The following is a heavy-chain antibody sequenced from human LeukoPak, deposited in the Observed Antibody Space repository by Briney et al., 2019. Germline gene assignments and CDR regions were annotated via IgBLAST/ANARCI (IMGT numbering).Heavy chain of an antibody. Sequence: ASVKVSCKASGYTFTGYYMHWVRQAPGQGLEWMGWINPNSGGTIYTQKFQGRVTMTRDTSISTAYMELSRLRSDDTAVYYCARDRILPRGPIDYWGQGTLVTVSS. CDR3: ARDRILPRGPIDY. CDR2: INPNSGGT. V-gene: IGHV1-2*02. J-gene: IGHJ4*02. D-gene: IGHD2-15*01. CDR1: GYTFTGYY.